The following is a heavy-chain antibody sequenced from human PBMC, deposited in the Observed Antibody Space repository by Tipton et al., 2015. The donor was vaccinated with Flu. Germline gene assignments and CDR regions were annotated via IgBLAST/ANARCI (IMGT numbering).Heavy chain of an antibody. CDR3: ARARLSVTDSRDHFDF. CDR2: LYASGDT. Sequence: TLSLTCTVSGGSITVNHYYWNWIRQPAGRGLQWIGRLYASGDTFYSPSFRSRVSISADTSNNQFSLMLASVTAADTAVYFCARARLSVTDSRDHFDFGGQGALVTVSS. D-gene: IGHD5-24*01. CDR1: GGSITVNHYY. J-gene: IGHJ4*02. V-gene: IGHV4-61*02.